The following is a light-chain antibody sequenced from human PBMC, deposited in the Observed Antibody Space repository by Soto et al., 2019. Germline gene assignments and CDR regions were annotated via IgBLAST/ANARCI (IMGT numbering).Light chain of an antibody. J-gene: IGLJ3*02. Sequence: SYVLTQPPSVSVAPGQTASISCGGNNIGSKSVHWYQHIPGQAPVLVVYDDRDRPSGIPERFSGSNSGSAATLTISGVEAGDEADYYCHVWDSGDLSVFGGGTKLNVL. V-gene: IGLV3-21*02. CDR3: HVWDSGDLSV. CDR2: DDR. CDR1: NIGSKS.